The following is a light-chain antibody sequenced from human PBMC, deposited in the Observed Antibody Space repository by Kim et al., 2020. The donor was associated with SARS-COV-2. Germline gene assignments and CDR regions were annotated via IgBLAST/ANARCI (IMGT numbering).Light chain of an antibody. V-gene: IGKV3-20*01. CDR3: QQYGNLPLT. J-gene: IGKJ4*01. CDR2: GTS. CDR1: QIVSANY. Sequence: SPGERATLSCWASQIVSANYLAWYQQRPGQAPRLLIYGTSTRATGIPDRFSGSGSATDFTLTISRLEPEDFAVYFCQQYGNLPLTFGGGTKVDIK.